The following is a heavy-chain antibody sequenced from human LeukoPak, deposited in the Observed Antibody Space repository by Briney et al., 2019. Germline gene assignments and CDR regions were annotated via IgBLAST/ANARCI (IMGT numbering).Heavy chain of an antibody. CDR2: IYYSGST. CDR3: ARAIRDGYNYGFDY. Sequence: PSQTLSLTCTVSGGSISSGGYSWSWIRQHPGKGLEWIGYIYYSGSTYYNPSLKSRVTISVDTSKNQFSLKLSSVTAADTAVYYCARAIRDGYNYGFDYWGQGTLVTISS. V-gene: IGHV4-31*03. J-gene: IGHJ4*02. D-gene: IGHD5-24*01. CDR1: GGSISSGGYS.